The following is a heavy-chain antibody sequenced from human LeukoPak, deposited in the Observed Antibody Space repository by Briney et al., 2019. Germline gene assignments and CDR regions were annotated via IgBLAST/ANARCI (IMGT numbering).Heavy chain of an antibody. Sequence: GGSLRLSRAASGFTFSSYSMNWVRQAPGKGLEWVSSISSSSYIYYADSVKGRFTISRDNAKNSLYLQMNSLRAEDTAVYYCARVQYSGYGIDYWGQGTLVTVSS. CDR2: ISSSSYI. J-gene: IGHJ4*02. CDR1: GFTFSSYS. D-gene: IGHD5-12*01. CDR3: ARVQYSGYGIDY. V-gene: IGHV3-21*01.